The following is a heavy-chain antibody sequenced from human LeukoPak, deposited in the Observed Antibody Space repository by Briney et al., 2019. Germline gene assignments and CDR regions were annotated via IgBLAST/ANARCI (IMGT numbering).Heavy chain of an antibody. CDR2: IYYSGST. J-gene: IGHJ6*03. Sequence: SETLSLTCTVSGGSISTYHWNWIRQPPGKGLEWIGYIYYSGSTTYNPSLKTRVTMSVDTSNNQFSLILSSVTAADTAVYYCATIINITMIDNYYMDVWGKGTTVTVSS. CDR1: GGSISTYH. CDR3: ATIINITMIDNYYMDV. V-gene: IGHV4-59*01. D-gene: IGHD3-22*01.